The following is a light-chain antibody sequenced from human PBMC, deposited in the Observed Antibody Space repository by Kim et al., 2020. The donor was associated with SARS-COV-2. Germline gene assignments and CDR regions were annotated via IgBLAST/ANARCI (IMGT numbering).Light chain of an antibody. V-gene: IGLV3-19*01. CDR3: KSRDSSGNVV. CDR2: GKN. CDR1: SLRIYY. J-gene: IGLJ2*01. Sequence: SSELTQDPAVSVALGQTVRITCQGDSLRIYYASWYQQKPGQAPVLVIYGKNNRPLGIPDRFSGSSSGNTASLTITGAQADDESDYYCKSRDSSGNVVFGGGTKLTVL.